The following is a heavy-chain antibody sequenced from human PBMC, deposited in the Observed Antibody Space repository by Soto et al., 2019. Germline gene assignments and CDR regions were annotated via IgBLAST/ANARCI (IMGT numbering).Heavy chain of an antibody. Sequence: GVFMRLSYVASGFKVVDYSMRWVRKTTGKGLEWVSGISANGDNVDYADSVKGRFTVSRDNAKNSLFLQMNSLRPEDTALYYCAKDMKWGGMTTIHYFDSWGQGTQVTVS. D-gene: IGHD4-17*01. CDR1: GFKVVDYS. J-gene: IGHJ4*02. CDR2: ISANGDNV. CDR3: AKDMKWGGMTTIHYFDS. V-gene: IGHV3-9*01.